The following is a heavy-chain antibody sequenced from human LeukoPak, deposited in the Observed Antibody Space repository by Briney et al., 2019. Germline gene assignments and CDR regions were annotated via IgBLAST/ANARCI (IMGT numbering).Heavy chain of an antibody. J-gene: IGHJ6*03. CDR3: ARENSGWYTYWYYYMDV. V-gene: IGHV4-34*01. CDR2: IKHSGST. Sequence: PSETLSLTCAAYGGSFSGYYWSWIRQPPGKGLEWIGEIKHSGSTNYNPSLKSRVTISVDTSKNQFSLKLSSVTAADTAVYYCARENSGWYTYWYYYMDVWGKGTTVTISS. D-gene: IGHD6-19*01. CDR1: GGSFSGYY.